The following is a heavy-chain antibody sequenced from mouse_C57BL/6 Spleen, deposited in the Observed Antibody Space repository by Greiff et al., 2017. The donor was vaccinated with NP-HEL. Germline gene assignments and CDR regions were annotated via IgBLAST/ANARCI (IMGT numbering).Heavy chain of an antibody. Sequence: EVHLVDSGGGLVQPKGSLKLSCAASGFSFNTYAMNWVRQAPGKGLEWVARIRSKSNNYATYYADSVKDRFTISRDDSESMLYLQMNNLKTEDTAMYYCVRHRDSKGYFDVWGTGTTVTVSS. CDR2: IRSKSNNYAT. V-gene: IGHV10-1*01. CDR3: VRHRDSKGYFDV. CDR1: GFSFNTYA. D-gene: IGHD3-1*01. J-gene: IGHJ1*03.